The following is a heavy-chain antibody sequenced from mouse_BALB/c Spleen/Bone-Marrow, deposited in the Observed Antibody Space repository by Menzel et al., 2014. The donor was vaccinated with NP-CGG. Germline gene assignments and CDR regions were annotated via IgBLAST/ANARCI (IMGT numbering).Heavy chain of an antibody. V-gene: IGHV5-12*02. CDR3: ASTYYGNPFAY. D-gene: IGHD2-10*01. J-gene: IGHJ3*01. Sequence: DVKLVESGGGLVQPGGSLKLSCATSGFTFSDYYMYWVRQTPEKRLEWVAYISNGGGSTYYPDTVKGRFTISRDNAKNTLYLQMSRPKSEDTAMYYCASTYYGNPFAYWGQGTLVTVSA. CDR1: GFTFSDYY. CDR2: ISNGGGST.